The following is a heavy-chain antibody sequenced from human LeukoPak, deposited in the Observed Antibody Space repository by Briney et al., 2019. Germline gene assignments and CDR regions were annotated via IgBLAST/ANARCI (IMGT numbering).Heavy chain of an antibody. J-gene: IGHJ5*02. V-gene: IGHV4-61*08. CDR3: ARGHDGVVGWFAP. Sequence: PSETLSLTCAVSGGSISSGGYSWSWIRQPPGKGLEWMGHISYSGSTNYNPSLKSRVTISVDTSKNQFSLKLTSVTAADTAVYYCARGHDGVVGWFAPWGRGTLVTVSS. D-gene: IGHD2-15*01. CDR1: GGSISSGGYS. CDR2: ISYSGST.